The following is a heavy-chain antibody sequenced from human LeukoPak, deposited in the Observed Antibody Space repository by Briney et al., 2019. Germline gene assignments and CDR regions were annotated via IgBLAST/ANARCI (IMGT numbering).Heavy chain of an antibody. CDR1: GFTFSGSA. CDR3: TINSGSYFSGELDY. J-gene: IGHJ4*02. Sequence: GGSLRLSCAASGFTFSGSAMHWVRQASGKGLEGVGRIRSKANSYATAYAASVKGRFTISRDDSKNTSYLQMNSLKTEDTAVYYCTINSGSYFSGELDYWGQGTLVTVSS. D-gene: IGHD1-26*01. V-gene: IGHV3-73*01. CDR2: IRSKANSYAT.